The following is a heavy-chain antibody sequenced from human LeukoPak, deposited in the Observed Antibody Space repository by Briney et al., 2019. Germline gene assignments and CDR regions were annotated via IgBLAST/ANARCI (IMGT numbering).Heavy chain of an antibody. D-gene: IGHD1-7*01. CDR3: AKGITGTTIYYMDV. CDR1: GFTFSSYA. J-gene: IGHJ6*03. CDR2: ISGSGGST. V-gene: IGHV3-23*01. Sequence: GGLRLSCAASGFTFSSYAMSWVRQAPGKGLEWVSAISGSGGSTYYADSVKGRFTISRDNSKNTLYLQMNSLRAEDTAVYYCAKGITGTTIYYMDVWGKGTTVTVSS.